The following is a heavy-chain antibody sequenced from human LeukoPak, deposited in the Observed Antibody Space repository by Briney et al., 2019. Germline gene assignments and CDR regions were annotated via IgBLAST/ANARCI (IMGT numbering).Heavy chain of an antibody. CDR3: ARGLGYYYDSSGYYFDY. CDR1: GFTFSSYS. J-gene: IGHJ4*02. V-gene: IGHV3-21*01. Sequence: GRSLRLSCAASGFTFSSYSMNWVRQAPGKGLEWVSSISSSSSIIYYADSVKGRFTISRDNAKNSLYLQMNSLRAEDTAVYYCARGLGYYYDSSGYYFDYWGQGTLVTVSS. D-gene: IGHD3-22*01. CDR2: ISSSSSII.